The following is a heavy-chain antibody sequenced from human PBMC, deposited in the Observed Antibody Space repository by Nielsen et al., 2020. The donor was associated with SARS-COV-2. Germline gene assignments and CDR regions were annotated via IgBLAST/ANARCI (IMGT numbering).Heavy chain of an antibody. CDR3: ATAFTGYYYGMDV. CDR1: GFTFDDYA. CDR2: ISWNSGSI. V-gene: IGHV3-9*01. Sequence: GGSLRLSCAASGFTFDDYAMHWVRQAPGKGLEWVSGISWNSGSIGYADSVKGRFTISRDNAKNSLYLQMNSLRAEDTALYYCATAFTGYYYGMDVWGQGTTVTVSS. D-gene: IGHD4-11*01. J-gene: IGHJ6*02.